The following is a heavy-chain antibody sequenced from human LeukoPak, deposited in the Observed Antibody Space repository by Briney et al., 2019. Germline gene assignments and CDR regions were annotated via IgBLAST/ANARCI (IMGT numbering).Heavy chain of an antibody. J-gene: IGHJ3*02. D-gene: IGHD6-6*01. V-gene: IGHV3-21*01. CDR3: ARGYSSSI. CDR2: ISSSGSYI. CDR1: GXTFSSYA. Sequence: GGSLRLSCAASGXTFSSYAMNWVRQAPGKGLEWVSSISSSGSYIYYVDSVKGRFTISRDNAKNSLYLQMNSLRAEDTAVYYCARGYSSSIWGQGTMVTVSS.